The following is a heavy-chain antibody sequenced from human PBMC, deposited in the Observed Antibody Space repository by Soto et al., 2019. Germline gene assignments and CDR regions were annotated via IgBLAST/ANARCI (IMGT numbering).Heavy chain of an antibody. V-gene: IGHV3-23*01. CDR3: AKDAGVGAAKDAFDI. D-gene: IGHD1-26*01. Sequence: PGGSLRLSCAASGFTFSSYAMSWVRQAPGKGLKWVSGISGSGASTYYADSVKGRFIISRDNSKNTLYVQMNSLKAEDTAVYYCAKDAGVGAAKDAFDIWGQGTMVTVSS. CDR2: ISGSGAST. CDR1: GFTFSSYA. J-gene: IGHJ3*02.